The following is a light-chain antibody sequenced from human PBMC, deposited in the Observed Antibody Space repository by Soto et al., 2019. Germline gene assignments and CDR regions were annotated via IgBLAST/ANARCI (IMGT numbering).Light chain of an antibody. J-gene: IGLJ1*01. CDR3: CSYAGGSTV. CDR2: EVS. Sequence: QSALTQPASVSGSPGQSITISCTGTSSDVGSYGLVSWYQQHPGKTPKLIIYEVSKRPSGISNRFSGSKAGNTASLTISGLQAEDEADYYCCSYAGGSTVFGTGTQLTVL. V-gene: IGLV2-23*02. CDR1: SSDVGSYGL.